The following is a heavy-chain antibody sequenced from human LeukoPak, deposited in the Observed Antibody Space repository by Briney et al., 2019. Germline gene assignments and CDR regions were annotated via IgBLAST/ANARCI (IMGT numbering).Heavy chain of an antibody. J-gene: IGHJ6*02. CDR2: IWYDGSNK. V-gene: IGHV3-33*01. Sequence: GGSLRLSCAASGFTFSSYGMHWVRQAPGKGLEWVAVIWYDGSNKYYADSVKGRFTISRDNSKNTLYLQMNSLRAEDTAVYYCARAHADTAMAPVNYYYGMDDWGQGTTVTVSS. CDR3: ARAHADTAMAPVNYYYGMDD. CDR1: GFTFSSYG. D-gene: IGHD5-18*01.